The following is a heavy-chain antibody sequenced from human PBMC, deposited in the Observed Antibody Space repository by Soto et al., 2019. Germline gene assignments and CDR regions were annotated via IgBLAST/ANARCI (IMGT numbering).Heavy chain of an antibody. CDR1: GGSFSGYY. CDR3: ASATVTTGCDY. D-gene: IGHD4-17*01. J-gene: IGHJ4*02. V-gene: IGHV4-34*01. Sequence: QVQLQQWGAGLLKPSETLSLTCAVYGGSFSGYYWSWIRQPPGKGLEWIGEINHSGSTNYNPSLKSRVTISVDTSKNQFSLMLSSVTAADTAVYYCASATVTTGCDYWGQGTLVTVSS. CDR2: INHSGST.